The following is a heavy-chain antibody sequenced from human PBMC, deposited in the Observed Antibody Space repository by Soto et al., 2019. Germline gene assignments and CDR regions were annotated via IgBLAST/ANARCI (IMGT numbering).Heavy chain of an antibody. CDR1: GFTFSSYG. CDR3: ARGTHCSGGSCYPSAYGY. V-gene: IGHV3-33*01. CDR2: IWYDGSNK. D-gene: IGHD2-15*01. J-gene: IGHJ4*02. Sequence: GGSLRLSCAASGFTFSSYGMHWVRQAPGKGLEWVAVIWYDGSNKYYADSVKGRFTISRDNSKNTLYLQMNSLRAEDTAVYYCARGTHCSGGSCYPSAYGYWGQGTLVTVSS.